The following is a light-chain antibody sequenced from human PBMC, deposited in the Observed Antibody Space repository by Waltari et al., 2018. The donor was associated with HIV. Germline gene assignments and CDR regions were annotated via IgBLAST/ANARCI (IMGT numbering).Light chain of an antibody. V-gene: IGLV1-44*01. CDR2: SNN. CDR3: AAWDDSLNGLL. J-gene: IGLJ2*01. Sequence: QSVLTQPPSASGTPGQGVTLSCSGSSSNIGSNAVNWYRQLPGTAPKVLIYSNNQRPSGVPDRFSGSKSGTSASLAISGLQSEDDADYYCAAWDDSLNGLLFGGGTKLTVL. CDR1: SSNIGSNA.